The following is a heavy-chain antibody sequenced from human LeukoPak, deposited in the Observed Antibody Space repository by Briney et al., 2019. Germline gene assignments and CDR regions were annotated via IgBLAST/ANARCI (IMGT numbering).Heavy chain of an antibody. J-gene: IGHJ4*02. CDR3: AKETSYGLTGRFDY. CDR2: ISGSGGST. CDR1: GFTFSSYA. V-gene: IGHV3-23*01. Sequence: PGGSLRLSCAASGFTFSSYAMSWVRQAPGKGLEWVSAISGSGGSTYYADSVKGRFTISRDNSKNALYLQMNSLRAEDTAVYYCAKETSYGLTGRFDYWGQGTLVTVSP. D-gene: IGHD5-18*01.